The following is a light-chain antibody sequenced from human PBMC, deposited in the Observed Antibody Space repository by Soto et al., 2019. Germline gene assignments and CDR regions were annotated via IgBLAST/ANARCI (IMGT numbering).Light chain of an antibody. J-gene: IGKJ1*01. CDR3: HQYVSWT. CDR1: QSVSSN. V-gene: IGKV3-15*01. Sequence: EIVMTQSPATLSVSPGERATLSCRASQSVSSNLAWYQQKPGQAPRLLIYGASTRATGIPARFSGSGSGTEFTLTISSLQSEDFAVYYCHQYVSWTFGQGTKVEIK. CDR2: GAS.